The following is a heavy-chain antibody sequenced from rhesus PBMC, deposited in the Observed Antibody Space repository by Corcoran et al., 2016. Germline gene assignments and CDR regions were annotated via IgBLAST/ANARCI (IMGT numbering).Heavy chain of an antibody. Sequence: QVQLPESGPGLVKPSETLSLTCAVSGGSISDNYSWNWIRHPPGTGLEWIGKFNGSSGRTSYNPSLTSRVTISQDTSKNQFSLKLSSVTAADTAVYYCARAVGYNIWTGRYEDYWGQGVLVTVSS. CDR1: GGSISDNYS. CDR2: FNGSSGRT. J-gene: IGHJ4*01. D-gene: IGHD3-3*01. CDR3: ARAVGYNIWTGRYEDY. V-gene: IGHV4S7*01.